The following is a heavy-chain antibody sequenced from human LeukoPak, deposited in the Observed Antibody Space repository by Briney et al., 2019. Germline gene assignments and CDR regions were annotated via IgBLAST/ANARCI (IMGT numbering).Heavy chain of an antibody. V-gene: IGHV3-20*04. Sequence: PGGSLRLSCAASGFTFDDYGMSWVRQAPGKGLEWVSGINWNGGSTGYADSVKGRFTISRDNAKNSLYLQMNSLRAEDTALYYCARAGDYYDSSGYLSDYWGQGTLVTVSS. CDR2: INWNGGST. D-gene: IGHD3-22*01. J-gene: IGHJ4*02. CDR3: ARAGDYYDSSGYLSDY. CDR1: GFTFDDYG.